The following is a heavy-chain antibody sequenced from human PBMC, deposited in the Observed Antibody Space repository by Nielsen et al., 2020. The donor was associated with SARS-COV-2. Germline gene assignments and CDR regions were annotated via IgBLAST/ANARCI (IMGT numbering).Heavy chain of an antibody. Sequence: GESLKISCAASGFTFSNYWMHWVRQAPGKGLEWVSYISSSSSTIYYADSVKGRFTISRDNAKNSLYLQMNSLRAEDTAVYYCAREYDYGDYWGQGTLVTVSS. CDR2: ISSSSSTI. CDR1: GFTFSNYW. CDR3: AREYDYGDY. V-gene: IGHV3-48*01. J-gene: IGHJ4*02.